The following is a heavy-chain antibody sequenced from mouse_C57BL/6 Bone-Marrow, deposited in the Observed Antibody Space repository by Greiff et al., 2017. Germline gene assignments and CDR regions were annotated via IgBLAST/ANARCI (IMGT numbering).Heavy chain of an antibody. Sequence: QVQLQQSGAELARPGASVKMSCKASGYTFTSYTMHWVKQRPGQGLEWIGYINPSSGYTKYNQKFKDKDTLTADKSSSTAYMQLSSLTSEDSAVYYCARRRWLLRVYAMDDWGQGTSGTVSS. D-gene: IGHD2-3*01. V-gene: IGHV1-4*01. CDR2: INPSSGYT. J-gene: IGHJ4*01. CDR1: GYTFTSYT. CDR3: ARRRWLLRVYAMDD.